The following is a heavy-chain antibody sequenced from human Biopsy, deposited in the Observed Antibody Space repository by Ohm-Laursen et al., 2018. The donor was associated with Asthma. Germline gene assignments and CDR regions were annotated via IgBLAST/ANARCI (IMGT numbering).Heavy chain of an antibody. J-gene: IGHJ4*02. Sequence: SSVKVSCNAPGGTFSNFAISWVRQAPGQGLEWLGGIMTAFGTTNYAQKFQGRVTITADESTSTAYMEVTSLRSEDTAIYYCARCQVGYSSGWSLLLKKIYYSGMDVWGQGTLVTVSS. CDR1: GGTFSNFA. CDR3: ARCQVGYSSGWSLLLKKIYYSGMDV. V-gene: IGHV1-69*01. CDR2: IMTAFGTT. D-gene: IGHD6-19*01.